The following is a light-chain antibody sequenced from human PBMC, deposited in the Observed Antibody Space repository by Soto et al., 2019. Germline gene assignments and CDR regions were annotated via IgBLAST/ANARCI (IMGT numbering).Light chain of an antibody. Sequence: EIALTQSPDTLSLSPGDRATLSCRASQNVGSSYVAWYQQKPGQAPRLLIYGASTRATGVPARFSGSGSGTEFTLTISSLQSEDFAVYYCQQYNNWPLTFGGGTKVDI. CDR1: QNVGSSY. CDR3: QQYNNWPLT. J-gene: IGKJ4*01. CDR2: GAS. V-gene: IGKV3-15*01.